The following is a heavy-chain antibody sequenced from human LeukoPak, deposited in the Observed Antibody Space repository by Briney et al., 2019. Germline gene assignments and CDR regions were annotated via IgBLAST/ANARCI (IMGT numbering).Heavy chain of an antibody. CDR1: RFTFRNYW. V-gene: IGHV3-7*01. CDR3: ARALDEGARFDY. J-gene: IGHJ4*02. CDR2: IKQDGSEK. Sequence: GGSLRLSCEDSRFTFRNYWMSWVRQAPGKGLEWVANIKQDGSEKYYVDSVKGRFTISRDNAKNSLYLQMNSLRAEDTAVYYCARALDEGARFDYWGQGTLVTVSS.